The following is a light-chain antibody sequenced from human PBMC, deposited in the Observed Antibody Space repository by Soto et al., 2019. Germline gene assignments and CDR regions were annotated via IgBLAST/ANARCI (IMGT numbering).Light chain of an antibody. CDR2: EVS. CDR1: SSDVGVYNY. Sequence: QSALTQPPSASGSPGQSVTISCTGTSSDVGVYNYVSWYQQHPGKAPKLLIYEVSKRPSGVPDRFSGSKSGNTASLTVSGLQAEDEADFYCSSYAGSNNVVFSGGTKLTVL. CDR3: SSYAGSNNVV. V-gene: IGLV2-8*01. J-gene: IGLJ2*01.